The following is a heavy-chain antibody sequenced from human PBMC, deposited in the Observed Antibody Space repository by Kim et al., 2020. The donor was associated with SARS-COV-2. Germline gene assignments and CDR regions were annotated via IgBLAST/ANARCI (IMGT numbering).Heavy chain of an antibody. CDR3: TRLNYDILTGYYRFDY. Sequence: GGSLRLSCAASGFTFSGSAMHWVRQASGKGLEWVGRIRSKANSYATAYAASVKGRFTISRDDSKNTAYLQMNSLKTEDTAVYYCTRLNYDILTGYYRFDYWGQGTLVTVSS. D-gene: IGHD3-9*01. CDR2: IRSKANSYAT. J-gene: IGHJ4*02. CDR1: GFTFSGSA. V-gene: IGHV3-73*01.